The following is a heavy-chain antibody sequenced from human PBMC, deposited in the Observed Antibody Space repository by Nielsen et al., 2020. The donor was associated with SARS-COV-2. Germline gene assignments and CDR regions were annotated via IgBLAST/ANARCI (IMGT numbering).Heavy chain of an antibody. J-gene: IGHJ4*02. D-gene: IGHD1-14*01. V-gene: IGHV3-48*01. Sequence: ESLKISCAASGFAFSGYSMNWVRQAPGKGLEWLSYISSGSSTMYYADSVKGRFTISRDNAKNSLYLRMNSLRAEDTAVYYCARDREPGYNAVDYWGQGILVTVSS. CDR2: ISSGSSTM. CDR1: GFAFSGYS. CDR3: ARDREPGYNAVDY.